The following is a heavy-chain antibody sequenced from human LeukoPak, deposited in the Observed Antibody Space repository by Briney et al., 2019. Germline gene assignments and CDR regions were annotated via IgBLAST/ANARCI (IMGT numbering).Heavy chain of an antibody. CDR3: ARVDRGYFDY. V-gene: IGHV3-7*01. CDR1: GFTFSSYE. D-gene: IGHD3-16*01. CDR2: IKQDGSEK. Sequence: GGSLRLSCAASGFTFSSYEMNWVRQAPGKGLEWVANIKQDGSEKYYVDSVKGRFTISRDNAKNSLYLQMNSLRAEDTAVYYCARVDRGYFDYWGQGTLVTVSS. J-gene: IGHJ4*02.